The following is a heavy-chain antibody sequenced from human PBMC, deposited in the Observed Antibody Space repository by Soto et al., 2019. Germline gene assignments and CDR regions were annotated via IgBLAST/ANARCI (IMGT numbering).Heavy chain of an antibody. Sequence: QVQLVQSGAEVKKPGSSVKVSCKTSGGTFSTHVIGWVRQAPGQGLEWMGGIVPKFGTTNYAHKFKGRVKITADESTSTADMEVSSLTSEDTAVYYCVRGGSDNSGWYIWFDPWGQGTLVTVSS. CDR2: IVPKFGTT. CDR3: VRGGSDNSGWYIWFDP. CDR1: GGTFSTHV. J-gene: IGHJ5*02. D-gene: IGHD6-19*01. V-gene: IGHV1-69*01.